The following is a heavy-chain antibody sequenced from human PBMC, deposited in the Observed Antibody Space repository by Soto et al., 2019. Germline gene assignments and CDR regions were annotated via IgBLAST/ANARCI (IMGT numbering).Heavy chain of an antibody. CDR1: GGSISSSNW. D-gene: IGHD3-10*01. J-gene: IGHJ5*02. V-gene: IGHV4-4*02. CDR2: IYHSGST. CDR3: ARDYMVRGVMRWFDP. Sequence: QVQLQESGPGLVKPSGTLSLTCTVSGGSISSSNWWSWVRQPPGKGLEWIGEIYHSGSTNYNPSLTSRVTISVDKSKNQFSLKLSSVTAADTAVYYCARDYMVRGVMRWFDPWGQGTLVTVSS.